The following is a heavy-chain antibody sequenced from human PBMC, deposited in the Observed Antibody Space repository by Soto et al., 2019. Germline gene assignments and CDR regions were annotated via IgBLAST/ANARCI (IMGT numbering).Heavy chain of an antibody. D-gene: IGHD3-22*01. CDR1: GGSISSGDFS. J-gene: IGHJ4*02. CDR3: ARVRREYDNSGPVDY. V-gene: IGHV4-30-2*01. CDR2: IYYGGST. Sequence: SETLSLTCAVSGGSISSGDFSWNWIRQPPGKGLEYIGYIYYGGSTYYNPSLQSRVTMSVDGSRNQFSLKLNSVTAADTAVYYCARVRREYDNSGPVDYWGQGTLVTVSS.